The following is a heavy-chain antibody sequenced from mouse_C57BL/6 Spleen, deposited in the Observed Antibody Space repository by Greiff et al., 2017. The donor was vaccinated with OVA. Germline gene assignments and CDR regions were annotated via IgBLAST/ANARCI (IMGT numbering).Heavy chain of an antibody. D-gene: IGHD3-3*01. J-gene: IGHJ3*01. V-gene: IGHV1-64*01. CDR2: IHPNSGST. Sequence: QVQLKQPGAELVKPGASVKLSCKASGYTFTSYWMHWVKQRPGQGLEWIGMIHPNSGSTNYNEKFKSKATLTVDKSSSTAYMQLSSLTSEDSAVYYCARGGRAAWFAYWGQGTLVTVSA. CDR3: ARGGRAAWFAY. CDR1: GYTFTSYW.